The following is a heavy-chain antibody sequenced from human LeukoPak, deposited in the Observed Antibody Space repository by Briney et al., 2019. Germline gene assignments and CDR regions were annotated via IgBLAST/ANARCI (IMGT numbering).Heavy chain of an antibody. D-gene: IGHD3-22*01. V-gene: IGHV3-33*01. J-gene: IGHJ4*02. CDR2: IWYGGSNK. Sequence: PGKSLRLSCAASGFTFNSFAMHWVRQAPGKGLEWVAVIWYGGSNKYYADSVKGRFTISRDNSKNTVYLQMNSLRAEDSAIYYCARKASSGPFDYWGQGTLVTVSS. CDR1: GFTFNSFA. CDR3: ARKASSGPFDY.